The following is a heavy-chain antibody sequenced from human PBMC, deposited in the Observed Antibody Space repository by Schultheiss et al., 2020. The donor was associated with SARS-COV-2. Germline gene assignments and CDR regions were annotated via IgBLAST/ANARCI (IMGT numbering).Heavy chain of an antibody. CDR3: ARVSLQQLVRDYYYMDV. Sequence: SETLSLTCTVSGGSISSYYWSWIRQPAGKGLEWIGRIYTSGSTNYNPSLKSRVTMSVDTSKNQFSLKLSSVTAADTAVYYCARVSLQQLVRDYYYMDVWGKGTTVTVSS. V-gene: IGHV4-4*07. D-gene: IGHD6-13*01. J-gene: IGHJ6*03. CDR2: IYTSGST. CDR1: GGSISSYY.